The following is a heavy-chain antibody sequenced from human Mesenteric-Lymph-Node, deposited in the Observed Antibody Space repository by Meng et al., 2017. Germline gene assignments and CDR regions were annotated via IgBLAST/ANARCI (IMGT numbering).Heavy chain of an antibody. CDR1: GYSFTSYW. V-gene: IGHV5-51*01. D-gene: IGHD6-13*01. Sequence: KVSCKGSGYSFTSYWIGWVRQMPGKGLEWMGIIYPGDSDTRYSPSFQGQVTISADKSISTAYLQWSSLKASDTAIYYCARSHIPGIIAAGLYWGQGTLVTVPS. CDR2: IYPGDSDT. J-gene: IGHJ4*02. CDR3: ARSHIPGIIAAGLY.